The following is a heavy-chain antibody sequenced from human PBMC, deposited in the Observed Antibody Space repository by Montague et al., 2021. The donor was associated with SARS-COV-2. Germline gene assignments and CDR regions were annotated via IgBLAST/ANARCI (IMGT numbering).Heavy chain of an antibody. CDR2: IYYSGST. V-gene: IGHV4-39*01. D-gene: IGHD3-22*01. Sequence: SETLSLTCTVSGGSISSSSYYWGWIRQPPGKGLEWIGSIYYSGSTYYNPSLKSRVTISVDTSKNQFSLKLSSATAADTAVYYCARHQTSITMIVVVISSWCDPWGQGTLVTVSS. J-gene: IGHJ5*02. CDR1: GGSISSSSYY. CDR3: ARHQTSITMIVVVISSWCDP.